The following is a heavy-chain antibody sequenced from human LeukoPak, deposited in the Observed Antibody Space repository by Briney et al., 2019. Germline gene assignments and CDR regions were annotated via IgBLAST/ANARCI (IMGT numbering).Heavy chain of an antibody. V-gene: IGHV4-34*01. CDR2: INHSGST. Sequence: PSETLSLTCAVYGGXXXGXXXXXXXXXPXXXXXWIGEINHSGSTNYNPSLKSRVTISVDTSKNQFSLKLSSVTAADTAVYYCAREQDHFDGIDYWGQGTLVTVSS. CDR3: AREQDHFDGIDY. D-gene: IGHD1-14*01. CDR1: GGXXXGXX. J-gene: IGHJ4*02.